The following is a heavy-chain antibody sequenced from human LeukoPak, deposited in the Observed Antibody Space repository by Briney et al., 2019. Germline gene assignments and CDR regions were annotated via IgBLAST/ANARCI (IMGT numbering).Heavy chain of an antibody. CDR3: ASGNYDSSGYYSDY. V-gene: IGHV3-21*01. CDR2: ISSSSSYI. D-gene: IGHD3-22*01. Sequence: GGSLRLSCAASGFTFSSYAMSWVRQAPGKGLEWVSSISSSSSYIYYADSVKGRFTISRDNAKNSLYLQMNSLRAEDTAVYYCASGNYDSSGYYSDYWGQGTLVTVSS. J-gene: IGHJ4*02. CDR1: GFTFSSYA.